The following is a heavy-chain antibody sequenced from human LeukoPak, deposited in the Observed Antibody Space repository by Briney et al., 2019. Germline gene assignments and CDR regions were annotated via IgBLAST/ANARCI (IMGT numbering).Heavy chain of an antibody. CDR1: GFTVSSNY. V-gene: IGHV3-66*01. CDR2: IYSDGST. Sequence: GGSLRLSCAASGFTVSSNYMSWVRQAPGKGLEWVSVIYSDGSTYYADSVKDRFTISRDNSKNTLYLQVNSLRAEDTAVYYCARDLSLYGSASSSAGYWGQGTLVTVSS. CDR3: ARDLSLYGSASSSAGY. D-gene: IGHD3-10*01. J-gene: IGHJ4*02.